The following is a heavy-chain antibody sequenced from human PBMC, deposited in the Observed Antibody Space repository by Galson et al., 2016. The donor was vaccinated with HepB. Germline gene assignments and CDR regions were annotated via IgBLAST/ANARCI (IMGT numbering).Heavy chain of an antibody. CDR3: ATGSWNYGLSYYGMDV. D-gene: IGHD1-7*01. CDR2: IIPIFDTA. V-gene: IGHV1-69*13. Sequence: SVKVSCKASGGTFSSYTISWVRQAPGQGLEWMGGIIPIFDTANYAQKFQGRVTITPDESTSTAYMDLSSLRSEDTAVYYWATGSWNYGLSYYGMDVWGQGTTVTVSS. J-gene: IGHJ6*02. CDR1: GGTFSSYT.